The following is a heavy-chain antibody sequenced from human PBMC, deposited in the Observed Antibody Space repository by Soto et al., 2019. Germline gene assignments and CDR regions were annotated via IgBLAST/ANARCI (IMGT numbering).Heavy chain of an antibody. CDR1: GYTFTGYY. V-gene: IGHV1-2*04. Sequence: ASVKVSCKASGYTFTGYYMHWVRQAPGQGLEWMGWINPNSGGTNYAQKFQGWVTMTRDTSISTAYMELSRLRSDVTAVYYCARGVVVPAATWFDPWGQGTLVTDS. CDR2: INPNSGGT. J-gene: IGHJ5*02. D-gene: IGHD2-2*01. CDR3: ARGVVVPAATWFDP.